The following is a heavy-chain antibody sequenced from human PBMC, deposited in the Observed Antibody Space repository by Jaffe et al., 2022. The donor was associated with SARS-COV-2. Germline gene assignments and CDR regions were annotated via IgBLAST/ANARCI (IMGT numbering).Heavy chain of an antibody. V-gene: IGHV3-13*01. CDR2: IGTAGDT. CDR3: ARGRARGSGMDV. Sequence: EVQLVESGGGLVQPGGSLRLSCAASGFTFSSYDMHWVRQATGKGLEWVSAIGTAGDTYYPGSVKGRFTISRENAKNSLYLQMNSLRAGDTAVYYCARGRARGSGMDVWGQGTTVTVSS. J-gene: IGHJ6*02. CDR1: GFTFSSYD. D-gene: IGHD1-26*01.